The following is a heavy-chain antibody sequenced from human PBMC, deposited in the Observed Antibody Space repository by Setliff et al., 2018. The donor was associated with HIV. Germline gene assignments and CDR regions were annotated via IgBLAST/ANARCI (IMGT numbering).Heavy chain of an antibody. CDR1: GYSFGNYD. V-gene: IGHV1-18*01. Sequence: ASVKVSCKASGYSFGNYDINWVRQAPGQGLEWMGWISAYNGNTDYAQKLQGRVTMTTDTSTSTAYMELRSLRSDDTAVYYCARKYYDILTGYYAADYWGQGTLVTVSS. CDR2: ISAYNGNT. CDR3: ARKYYDILTGYYAADY. J-gene: IGHJ4*02. D-gene: IGHD3-9*01.